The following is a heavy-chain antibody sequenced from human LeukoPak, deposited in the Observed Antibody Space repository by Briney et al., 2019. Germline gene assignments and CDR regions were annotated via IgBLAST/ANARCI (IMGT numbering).Heavy chain of an antibody. CDR2: IKQDRSEK. CDR3: ARDVAYGGNPYFDN. J-gene: IGHJ4*02. Sequence: PGGSLRLSCAASGFTFSNYWMTWVRQAPGKGLEWGANIKQDRSEKYYVDSVKGRFTISRDNAKNSLFLQMNSLRAEDTAVYYCARDVAYGGNPYFDNWGQGTLVTVSS. CDR1: GFTFSNYW. V-gene: IGHV3-7*01. D-gene: IGHD4-23*01.